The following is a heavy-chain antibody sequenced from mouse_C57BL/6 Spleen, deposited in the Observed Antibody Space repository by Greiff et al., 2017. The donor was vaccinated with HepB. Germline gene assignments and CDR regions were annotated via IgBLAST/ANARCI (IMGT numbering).Heavy chain of an antibody. CDR1: GFTFSDYG. CDR2: ISSGSSTI. J-gene: IGHJ4*01. D-gene: IGHD2-1*01. V-gene: IGHV5-17*01. Sequence: VQLQESGGGLVKPGGSLKLSCAASGFTFSDYGMHWVRQAPEKGLEWVAYISSGSSTIYYADTVKGRFTISRDNAKNTLFLQMTSLRSEDTAMYYCASLYYGNYEGAMDYWGQGTSVTVSS. CDR3: ASLYYGNYEGAMDY.